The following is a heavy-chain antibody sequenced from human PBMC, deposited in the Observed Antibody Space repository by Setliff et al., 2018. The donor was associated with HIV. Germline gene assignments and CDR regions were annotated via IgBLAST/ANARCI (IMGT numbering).Heavy chain of an antibody. CDR1: GYTFTRYF. J-gene: IGHJ4*02. Sequence: GASVKVSCKASGYTFTRYFMHCVRQAPGQGLEWLGMINPSGGSTWYAQKFQGRVTMTGDTSTNTLYMDLSSLRSEDTAVYYCARGWEGGMDYWGQGTLVTVSS. D-gene: IGHD1-26*01. V-gene: IGHV1-46*01. CDR3: ARGWEGGMDY. CDR2: INPSGGST.